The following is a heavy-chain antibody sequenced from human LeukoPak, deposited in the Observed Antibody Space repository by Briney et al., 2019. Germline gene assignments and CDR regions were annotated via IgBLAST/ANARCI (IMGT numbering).Heavy chain of an antibody. CDR2: IYYSGST. Sequence: SQTLSLTCTVSGGSIIRSNYYWGWIRQPPGKGLEWIGSIYYSGSTYHNPSLKSRVAISVDTSRNQFSLKLKSVSAADTAVYYCARLYSGSQTFDYWGQGTLVAVSS. V-gene: IGHV4-39*01. D-gene: IGHD1-26*01. CDR1: GGSIIRSNYY. CDR3: ARLYSGSQTFDY. J-gene: IGHJ4*02.